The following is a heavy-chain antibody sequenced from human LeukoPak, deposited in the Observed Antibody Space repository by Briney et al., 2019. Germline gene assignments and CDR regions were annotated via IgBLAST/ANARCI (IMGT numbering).Heavy chain of an antibody. Sequence: PSETLSLTCTVSGGSISSYYWSWIRQPPGKGLEWIGYIHYSGSTYYNPSLKSRVTISVDTSKNQFSLKLSSVTAADTAVYYCARASNYEYYYYYMDVWGKGTTVTVSS. CDR1: GGSISSYY. D-gene: IGHD4-11*01. V-gene: IGHV4-30-4*08. CDR3: ARASNYEYYYYYMDV. J-gene: IGHJ6*03. CDR2: IHYSGST.